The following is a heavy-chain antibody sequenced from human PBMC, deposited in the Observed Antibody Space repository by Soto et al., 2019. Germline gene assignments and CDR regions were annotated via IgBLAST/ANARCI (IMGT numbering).Heavy chain of an antibody. CDR3: AKVRNSWYYYYGMDV. D-gene: IGHD6-13*01. V-gene: IGHV3-23*01. J-gene: IGHJ6*02. Sequence: GGSLRLSCAASGFTFSSYAMSWVRQAPGKGLEWVSAISGSGGSTYYADSVKGRFTISRDNSKNTLYLQMNSLRAEDMAVYYCAKVRNSWYYYYGMDVWGQGTTVTVSS. CDR2: ISGSGGST. CDR1: GFTFSSYA.